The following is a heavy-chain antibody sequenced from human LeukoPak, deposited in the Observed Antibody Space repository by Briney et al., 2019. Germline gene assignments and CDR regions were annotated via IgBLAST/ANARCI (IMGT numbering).Heavy chain of an antibody. Sequence: ASVKVSCKASGYAFTSYGIRWVREAPGQGLEWMGWISAYNGNTNYAQKLRGRVTMTTDRSTSTAYMELRSLRSDDTAVYYCARGPYSSSSDYWGQGTLVTVSS. D-gene: IGHD6-13*01. CDR3: ARGPYSSSSDY. J-gene: IGHJ4*02. CDR2: ISAYNGNT. CDR1: GYAFTSYG. V-gene: IGHV1-18*01.